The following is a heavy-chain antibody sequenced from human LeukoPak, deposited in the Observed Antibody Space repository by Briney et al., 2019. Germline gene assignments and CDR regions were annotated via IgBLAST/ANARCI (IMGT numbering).Heavy chain of an antibody. CDR1: GFTFSTYG. Sequence: PGGSLRLSCAASGFTFSTYGMNWVRQAPGKGLEWVSFISSSGSAIHYADSVRGRFTISRDNAKNSLYLQMSRLRAEDTAVYYCAREKLSFFDSSGYFDYWGQGTLVTVSS. CDR2: ISSSGSAI. D-gene: IGHD3-22*01. V-gene: IGHV3-48*04. CDR3: AREKLSFFDSSGYFDY. J-gene: IGHJ4*02.